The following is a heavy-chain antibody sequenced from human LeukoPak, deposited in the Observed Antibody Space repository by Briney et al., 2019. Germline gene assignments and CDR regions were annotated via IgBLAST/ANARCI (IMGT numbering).Heavy chain of an antibody. J-gene: IGHJ5*02. Sequence: ASVKVSCKASGGTFSSYAISWVRQAPGQGLEWMGRIIPILGIANYAQKFQGRVTITADKSTSTAYMELSSLRSEDTAVYYCARGLLVRDPKRGFDPWGQGTLVTVSS. CDR2: IIPILGIA. CDR1: GGTFSSYA. CDR3: ARGLLVRDPKRGFDP. V-gene: IGHV1-69*04. D-gene: IGHD1-26*01.